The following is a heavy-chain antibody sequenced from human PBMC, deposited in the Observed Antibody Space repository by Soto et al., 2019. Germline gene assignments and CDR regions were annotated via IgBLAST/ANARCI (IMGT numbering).Heavy chain of an antibody. CDR3: ASPHLGYCSSTSCYEFDY. D-gene: IGHD2-2*01. V-gene: IGHV4-34*01. J-gene: IGHJ4*02. CDR1: GGSFSGYY. CDR2: INHSGST. Sequence: SETPXLTCAVYGGSFSGYYWSWIRQPPGKGLEWIGEINHSGSTNYNPSLKSRVTISVDASKNQFSLKLSSVTAADTAVYYCASPHLGYCSSTSCYEFDYWGQGTLVTVSS.